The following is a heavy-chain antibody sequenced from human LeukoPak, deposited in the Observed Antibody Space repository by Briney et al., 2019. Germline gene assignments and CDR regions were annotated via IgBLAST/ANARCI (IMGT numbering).Heavy chain of an antibody. CDR1: GGSISSYY. CDR3: ARDGYYYDSSGYYEKMYYFDY. CDR2: ISISGST. D-gene: IGHD3-22*01. V-gene: IGHV4-4*07. J-gene: IGHJ4*02. Sequence: PSGTLSLTCTVSGGSISSYYWSWIRQPAGKGLEWIGRISISGSTHYTPPLKSRVTMSPDTSQNQFSLKLSSVTVADTAVYYCARDGYYYDSSGYYEKMYYFDYWGQGTLVTVSS.